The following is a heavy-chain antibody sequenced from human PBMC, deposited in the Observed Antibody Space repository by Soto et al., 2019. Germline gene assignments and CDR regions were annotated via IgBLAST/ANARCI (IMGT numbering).Heavy chain of an antibody. CDR3: ARESGEVAGRFDY. V-gene: IGHV4-4*07. J-gene: IGHJ4*02. D-gene: IGHD6-19*01. CDR2: IYTSGST. CDR1: GGSINNYY. Sequence: SETLSLTCTVSGGSINNYYWSWIRQPAGKGLEWIGRIYTSGSTNHNPSLKSRVTMSLDTSKNQFSLKLSSVTAADTAVYYCARESGEVAGRFDYWGQGTLVTVSS.